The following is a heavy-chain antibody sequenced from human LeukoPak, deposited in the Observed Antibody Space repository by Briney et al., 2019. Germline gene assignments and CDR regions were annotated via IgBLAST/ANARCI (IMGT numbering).Heavy chain of an antibody. CDR3: AKGGGYYYYMDV. J-gene: IGHJ6*03. CDR2: ISGSGGST. CDR1: GFTFSSYG. D-gene: IGHD2-15*01. Sequence: GRSLRLSCAASGFTFSSYGMSWVRQAPGKGLEWVSAISGSGGSTYYADSVKGRFTISRDNSKNTLYLQMNRLRAEDTAVYYCAKGGGYYYYMDVWGKGTTVTISS. V-gene: IGHV3-23*01.